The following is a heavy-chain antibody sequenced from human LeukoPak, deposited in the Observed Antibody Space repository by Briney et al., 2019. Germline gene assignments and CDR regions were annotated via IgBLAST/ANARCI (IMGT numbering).Heavy chain of an antibody. CDR2: INPNTGGT. Sequence: ASVKVSCKASGYTFTGYHIHWVRQAPGQGLEWMGWINPNTGGTNCAQNFQDRVTMTRDTSINTAYMELSRLRSDDTATYYCARDRPTYSSELDGWDQGSLVTVSS. CDR3: ARDRPTYSSELDG. D-gene: IGHD3-22*01. J-gene: IGHJ4*02. CDR1: GYTFTGYH. V-gene: IGHV1-2*02.